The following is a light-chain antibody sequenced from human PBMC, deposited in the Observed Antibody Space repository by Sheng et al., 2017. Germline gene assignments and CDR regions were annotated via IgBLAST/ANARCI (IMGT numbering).Light chain of an antibody. CDR2: DAS. CDR3: QQRTNWPTIT. CDR1: QTVSTSY. V-gene: IGKV3-11*01. Sequence: EIVLTQSPGTLSLSPGERATVSCRASQTVSTSYLAWYQQKLGQTPRLLIYDASNRATGIPARFSGSGSGTDFTLTISSLEPEDFAVYYCQQRTNWPTITFGGGTKVEI. J-gene: IGKJ4*01.